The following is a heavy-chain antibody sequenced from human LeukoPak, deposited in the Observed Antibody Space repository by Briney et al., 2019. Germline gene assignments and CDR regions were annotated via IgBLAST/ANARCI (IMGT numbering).Heavy chain of an antibody. CDR2: IKSKSDGGTV. V-gene: IGHV3-15*01. D-gene: IGHD3-10*01. J-gene: IGHJ4*02. CDR3: TKDHASGSYYFDY. Sequence: GGSLRLSCAASGFTFSSYAMSWVRQAPGKGLEWVGRIKSKSDGGTVDYAAPVKGRFTISRDDSENTLFLQMNSLKTEDTALYYCTKDHASGSYYFDYWGQGTLVTVSS. CDR1: GFTFSSYA.